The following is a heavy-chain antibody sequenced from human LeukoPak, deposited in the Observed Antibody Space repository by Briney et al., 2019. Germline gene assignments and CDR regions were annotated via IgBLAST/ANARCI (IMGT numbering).Heavy chain of an antibody. Sequence: GGSLRLSCAASGFTFSSYAVHWVRQAPGKGLEWVAVISYDGSNKYYADSVKGRFTISRDNSKNTLYLQMNSPRAEDTAVYYCARAHYYYGSGSYGADYWGQGTLVTVSS. D-gene: IGHD3-10*01. CDR2: ISYDGSNK. CDR1: GFTFSSYA. V-gene: IGHV3-30*01. J-gene: IGHJ4*02. CDR3: ARAHYYYGSGSYGADY.